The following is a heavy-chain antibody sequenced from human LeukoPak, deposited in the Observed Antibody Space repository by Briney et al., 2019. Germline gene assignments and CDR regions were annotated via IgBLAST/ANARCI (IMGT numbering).Heavy chain of an antibody. CDR2: IWYDGSNK. V-gene: IGHV3-33*01. CDR3: ARVRTDYSSSSPPDY. CDR1: GFTFSSYG. Sequence: PGGSLRLSCAASGFTFSSYGMHWVRQAPGKGLEWVAVIWYDGSNKYYADSVKGRFTISRDNSKNTLYLQMNSLRAEDTAIYFCARVRTDYSSSSPPDYWGQGTPVTVSS. J-gene: IGHJ4*02. D-gene: IGHD6-6*01.